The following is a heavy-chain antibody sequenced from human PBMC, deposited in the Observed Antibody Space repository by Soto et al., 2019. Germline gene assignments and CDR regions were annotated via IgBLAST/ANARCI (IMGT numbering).Heavy chain of an antibody. J-gene: IGHJ6*02. CDR2: IIPIFRTP. V-gene: IGHV1-69*12. Sequence: QVQLEQSGAEVLKPGSSVKLSCKTSGGTFDTFAISWVRQAPGQGLEWMGGIIPIFRTPDYAQKFQGRVTITADVSTSTAYMELSSLRSEDTAVYYCARDKGRGQLGGNYYSAVDVWGQGTAVTVSS. CDR1: GGTFDTFA. D-gene: IGHD1-1*01. CDR3: ARDKGRGQLGGNYYSAVDV.